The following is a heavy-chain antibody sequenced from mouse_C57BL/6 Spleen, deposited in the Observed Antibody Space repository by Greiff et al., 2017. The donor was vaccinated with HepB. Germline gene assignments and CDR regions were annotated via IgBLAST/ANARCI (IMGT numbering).Heavy chain of an antibody. V-gene: IGHV5-4*03. Sequence: EVKLVESGGGLVKPGGSLKLSCAASGFTFSSYAMSWVRQTPEKRLEWVATISDGGSYTYYPDNVKGRFTISRDNAKNNLYLQMSHLKSEDTAMYYCARGGGGSAWFAYWGQGTLVTVSA. D-gene: IGHD1-1*02. J-gene: IGHJ3*01. CDR2: ISDGGSYT. CDR1: GFTFSSYA. CDR3: ARGGGGSAWFAY.